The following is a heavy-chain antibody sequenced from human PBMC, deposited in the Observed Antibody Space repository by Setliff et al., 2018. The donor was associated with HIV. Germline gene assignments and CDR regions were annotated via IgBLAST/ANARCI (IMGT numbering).Heavy chain of an antibody. Sequence: ASETLSLTCTVSGGSISEYYWSWIRQPPGKGLEWIGYIDYSGSTNYNASLKSRLTMSIDTSKSQFSLKLSSVTAADTAVYYCARGLVVVTDSDYDTNYYYYYYMDVWGKGTTVTVSS. D-gene: IGHD5-12*01. J-gene: IGHJ6*03. CDR1: GGSISEYY. CDR2: IDYSGST. V-gene: IGHV4-59*12. CDR3: ARGLVVVTDSDYDTNYYYYYYMDV.